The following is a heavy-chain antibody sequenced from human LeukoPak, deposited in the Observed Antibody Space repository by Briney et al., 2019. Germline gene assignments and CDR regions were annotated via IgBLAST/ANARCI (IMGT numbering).Heavy chain of an antibody. Sequence: GESLKISCKGSGYSFTSYWIGWVRQMPGKGLEWMGIIYPGDSDTRYSPSFQGQVTISADKSISTAYLQWSSLKASDTAMYYCARQRRRDNWNYVEAFDIWGQGTMVTVSS. CDR1: GYSFTSYW. CDR2: IYPGDSDT. J-gene: IGHJ3*02. CDR3: ARQRRRDNWNYVEAFDI. V-gene: IGHV5-51*01. D-gene: IGHD1-7*01.